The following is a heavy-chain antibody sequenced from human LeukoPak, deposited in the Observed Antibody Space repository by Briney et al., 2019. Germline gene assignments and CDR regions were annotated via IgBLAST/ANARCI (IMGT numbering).Heavy chain of an antibody. Sequence: SETLSLTCAVYGGSFSGYYWSWIRQPPGKGLEWIGYIYYSGSTNYNPSLKSRATISVDTSKNQFSLKLSSVTAADTAVYYCARNLGGSSWVFDYWGQGTLVTVSS. V-gene: IGHV4-59*01. CDR3: ARNLGGSSWVFDY. CDR2: IYYSGST. J-gene: IGHJ4*02. D-gene: IGHD6-13*01. CDR1: GGSFSGYY.